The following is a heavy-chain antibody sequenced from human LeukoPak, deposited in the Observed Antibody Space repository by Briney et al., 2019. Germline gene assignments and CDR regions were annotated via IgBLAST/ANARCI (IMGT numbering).Heavy chain of an antibody. J-gene: IGHJ4*02. CDR1: GYTFTSYA. CDR3: ARDRTSYYDSRGYTFDY. Sequence: ASVKVSCKASGYTFTSYAVHWVRQAPGQRLEWMGWINAGSGNTKYSQKVQGRATITRDTSASTAYMELSSLRSEDTAVYYCARDRTSYYDSRGYTFDYWGQGTLVIVSS. CDR2: INAGSGNT. D-gene: IGHD3-22*01. V-gene: IGHV1-3*01.